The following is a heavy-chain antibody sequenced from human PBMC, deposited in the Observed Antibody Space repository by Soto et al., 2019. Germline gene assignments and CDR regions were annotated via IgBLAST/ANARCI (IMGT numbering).Heavy chain of an antibody. CDR2: INPSGGST. J-gene: IGHJ6*02. CDR1: GYTFTSYY. CDR3: ATEPYIVVVVAAPPIGGMDV. V-gene: IGHV1-46*03. Sequence: ASVKVSCKASGYTFTSYYMHWVRQAPGQGLEWMGIINPSGGSTSYAQKFQGRVTMTRDTSTSTVYMELSSLRSEDTAVYYCATEPYIVVVVAAPPIGGMDVWG. D-gene: IGHD2-15*01.